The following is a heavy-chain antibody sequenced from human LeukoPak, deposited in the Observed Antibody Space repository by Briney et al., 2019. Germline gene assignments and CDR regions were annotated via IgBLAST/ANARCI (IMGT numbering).Heavy chain of an antibody. CDR2: INHSGST. Sequence: SETLSLTCAVYGGSFSGYYWSWIRQPPGKGLEWIGEINHSGSTNYNPSLKSRVTISVDTPKNQFSLKLSSVTAADTAVYYCARVRILWFGELDAFDIWGQGTMVTVSS. V-gene: IGHV4-34*01. J-gene: IGHJ3*02. CDR3: ARVRILWFGELDAFDI. D-gene: IGHD3-10*01. CDR1: GGSFSGYY.